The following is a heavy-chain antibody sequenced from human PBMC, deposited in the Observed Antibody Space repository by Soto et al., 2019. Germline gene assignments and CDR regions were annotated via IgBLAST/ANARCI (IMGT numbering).Heavy chain of an antibody. Sequence: SGESLKISCKGSGYSFTSYWIGWVRQMPGKGLEWMGIIYPGDSDTRYSPSFQGQVTISADKSISTAYLQWSSLKASDTAMYYCARHGGNYPKTEKPFDPWGQGTLVTVSS. CDR3: ARHGGNYPKTEKPFDP. J-gene: IGHJ5*02. V-gene: IGHV5-51*01. CDR1: GYSFTSYW. CDR2: IYPGDSDT. D-gene: IGHD3-16*01.